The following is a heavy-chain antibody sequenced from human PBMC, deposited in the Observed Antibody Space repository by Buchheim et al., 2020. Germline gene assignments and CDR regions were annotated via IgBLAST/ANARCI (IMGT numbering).Heavy chain of an antibody. V-gene: IGHV4-59*01. D-gene: IGHD6-6*01. CDR1: GGSISSYY. Sequence: QVQLQESGPGLVKPSETLSLTCSVSGGSISSYYWSWIRQPPGKGLEWLGYIYYSGSTTYNPSLKSRVTISVDTSKNQLSLKLTSVTAADTAVYFCARLMAHSSLSRRYFDFWGQGTL. CDR3: ARLMAHSSLSRRYFDF. CDR2: IYYSGST. J-gene: IGHJ4*02.